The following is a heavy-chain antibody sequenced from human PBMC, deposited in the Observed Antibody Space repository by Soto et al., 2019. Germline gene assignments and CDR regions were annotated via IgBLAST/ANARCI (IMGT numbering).Heavy chain of an antibody. V-gene: IGHV1-18*04. J-gene: IGHJ4*02. D-gene: IGHD6-13*01. CDR2: ISPYNGNT. Sequence: QVQLVQSGAEVKKPGASVKVSCKTSGYTFTSYGISWVRQAPGQGLEWMGWISPYNGNTSYAQKLQGRVTMTTDTSTNTAYMESRSLRSDDTAVYYCAMYSRSILDYWGQGTLVTVSS. CDR3: AMYSRSILDY. CDR1: GYTFTSYG.